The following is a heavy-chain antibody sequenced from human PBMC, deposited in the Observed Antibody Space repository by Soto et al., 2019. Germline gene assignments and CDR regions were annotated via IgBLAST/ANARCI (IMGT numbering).Heavy chain of an antibody. Sequence: PGGSLRLSCAASGFTFSSYAMHWVRQAPGKGLEWVAVISYDGSNKYYADSVKGRFTISRDNSKNTLYLQMNSLRAEDTAVYYCARGRSSYGMDSWGQGATVPVSS. CDR1: GFTFSSYA. CDR3: ARGRSSYGMDS. J-gene: IGHJ6*02. V-gene: IGHV3-30-3*01. CDR2: ISYDGSNK.